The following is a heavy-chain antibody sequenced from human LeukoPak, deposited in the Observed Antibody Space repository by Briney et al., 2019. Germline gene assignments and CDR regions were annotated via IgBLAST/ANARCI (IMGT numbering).Heavy chain of an antibody. CDR3: ARVSMRFSPYYMDV. D-gene: IGHD3-3*01. Sequence: GGSLRLSCAASGFTFSSYWMNWVRQAPGKGLEWVSYISSSGSTIYYADSVKGRFTISRDNAKNSLYLQMNSLRAEDTAVYYCARVSMRFSPYYMDVWGKGTTVTVSS. CDR2: ISSSGSTI. V-gene: IGHV3-48*04. J-gene: IGHJ6*03. CDR1: GFTFSSYW.